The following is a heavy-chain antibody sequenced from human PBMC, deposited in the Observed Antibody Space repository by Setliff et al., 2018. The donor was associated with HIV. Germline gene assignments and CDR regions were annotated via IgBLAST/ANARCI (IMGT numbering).Heavy chain of an antibody. D-gene: IGHD3-10*01. Sequence: SETLSLTCAVHGGSFSDYYWTWIRQPPGKGLEWIGYIYSIGNTYYNTSLKSRVTISVDTSKNQFSLNLIFVTAADTAVYYCARQSSNSLRAEDTAVYYCASGSYGSGTLLNFYWGQGTLVTVSS. V-gene: IGHV4-34*01. CDR3: ARQSSNSLRAEDTAVYYCASGSYGSGTLLNFY. CDR2: IYSIGNT. J-gene: IGHJ4*02. CDR1: GGSFSDYY.